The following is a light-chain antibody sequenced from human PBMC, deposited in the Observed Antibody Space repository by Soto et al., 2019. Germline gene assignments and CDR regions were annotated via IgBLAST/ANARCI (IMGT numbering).Light chain of an antibody. V-gene: IGLV2-14*01. CDR2: EVT. J-gene: IGLJ2*01. CDR1: SSDVGGHNY. Sequence: QSALTQPASMSGSPGQSITISCTGTSSDVGGHNYVSWYQQHPGTAPKLMIYEVTNRPSGVSNRFSGSKSGNTASPTISGLQAEDEADYYCSSYTSSTTLDVVFGGGTKLTVL. CDR3: SSYTSSTTLDVV.